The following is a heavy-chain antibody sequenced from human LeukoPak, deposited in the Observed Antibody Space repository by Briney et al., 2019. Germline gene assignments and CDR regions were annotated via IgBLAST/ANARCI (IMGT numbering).Heavy chain of an antibody. CDR2: LYSGGST. J-gene: IGHJ3*02. CDR3: ARSHRGSNSLSFDI. D-gene: IGHD1-26*01. CDR1: GFTVSSSY. V-gene: IGHV3-53*01. Sequence: PGRSLRLSCAASGFTVSSSYMSWVRQAPGKGLEWVSVLYSGGSTYYADSVKGRFTISRDNSKNTLYLQMNSLRAEDTAVYYCARSHRGSNSLSFDIWGQGTKVTVSS.